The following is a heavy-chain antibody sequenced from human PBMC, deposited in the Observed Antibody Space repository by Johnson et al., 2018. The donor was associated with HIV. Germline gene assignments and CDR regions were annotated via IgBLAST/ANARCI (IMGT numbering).Heavy chain of an antibody. CDR2: INWNGGST. Sequence: VQLMVSGGGLVQPGGSLRLSCAASGFSFSSYDMHWVRQAPDKGLEWVSGINWNGGSTGYADSVKGRFTISRDNAKNSLYLQMNSLRAEDTAVYYCARTKLELREGAFDIWGQGTLVTVSS. D-gene: IGHD1-7*01. CDR3: ARTKLELREGAFDI. J-gene: IGHJ3*02. CDR1: GFSFSSYD. V-gene: IGHV3-20*04.